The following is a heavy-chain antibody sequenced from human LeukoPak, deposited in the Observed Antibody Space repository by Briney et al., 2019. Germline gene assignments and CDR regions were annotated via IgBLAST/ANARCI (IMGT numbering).Heavy chain of an antibody. Sequence: SETLSLTCAVYGGSFSGYYWSWIRQPPGKGLEWIGEINDSGSTNYNPSLKSRVTISVDTSKNQLSLKLSSVTAADTAVYYCAXVAXAGIYYYYGMDVWGQGTTVTVSS. CDR3: AXVAXAGIYYYYGMDV. CDR2: INDSGST. CDR1: GGSFSGYY. D-gene: IGHD6-13*01. J-gene: IGHJ6*02. V-gene: IGHV4-34*01.